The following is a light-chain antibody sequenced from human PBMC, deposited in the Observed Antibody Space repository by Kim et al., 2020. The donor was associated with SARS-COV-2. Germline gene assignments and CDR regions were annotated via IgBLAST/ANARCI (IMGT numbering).Light chain of an antibody. Sequence: SPGQRATLSCRASQTIYRNFLAWYQQVPCLPPRLLIYDVSIRATGVPDRFSGSASGTDFTLTIDRLQTEDFAVYFCHPYAKSPKTFSQGTKLEI. J-gene: IGKJ2*01. CDR2: DVS. CDR3: HPYAKSPKT. V-gene: IGKV3-20*01. CDR1: QTIYRNF.